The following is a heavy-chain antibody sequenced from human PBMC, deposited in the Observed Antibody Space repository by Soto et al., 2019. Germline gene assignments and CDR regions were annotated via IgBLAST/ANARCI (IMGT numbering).Heavy chain of an antibody. CDR1: GFTFSDYY. J-gene: IGHJ4*02. D-gene: IGHD6-19*01. CDR3: ARGYSSGYYFDY. V-gene: IGHV3-11*01. CDR2: ITTSGSTI. Sequence: QVHLVESGGGLVKPGGSLRLSCAASGFTFSDYYMSWIRQTPGKGLEWISYITTSGSTIYYADSVKGRFTISRDNAKNSLYLQMNSLRAEDTAVYYCARGYSSGYYFDYWGQGTLVTVSS.